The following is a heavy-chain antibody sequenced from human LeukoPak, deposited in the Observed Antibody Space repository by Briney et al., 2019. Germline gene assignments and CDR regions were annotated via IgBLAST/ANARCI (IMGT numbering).Heavy chain of an antibody. J-gene: IGHJ4*02. V-gene: IGHV3-21*01. D-gene: IGHD2-21*02. Sequence: PGGSLRLSCAASGFTFSSNSMNSVRQAPGKGLEWVSSISSSSSYIYYADSVKGRFTISRDNAKNSLYLQMNSLRAEDTAVYYCARTPTAYFDYWGQGTLVTVSS. CDR2: ISSSSSYI. CDR1: GFTFSSNS. CDR3: ARTPTAYFDY.